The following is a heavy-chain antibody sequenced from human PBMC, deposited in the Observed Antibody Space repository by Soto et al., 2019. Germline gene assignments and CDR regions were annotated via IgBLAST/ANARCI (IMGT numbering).Heavy chain of an antibody. CDR3: GRVPDYYDSGRYEARIDY. CDR2: IIPIFGTA. V-gene: IGHV1-69*13. Sequence: SVKVSCKASGGTFSSYAISWVRQAPGQGLEWMGGIIPIFGTANYAQKFQGRVTITADESTSTAYMELSSLRSEDTAVYYCGRVPDYYDSGRYEARIDYWGQGTLVTVLL. J-gene: IGHJ4*02. D-gene: IGHD3-22*01. CDR1: GGTFSSYA.